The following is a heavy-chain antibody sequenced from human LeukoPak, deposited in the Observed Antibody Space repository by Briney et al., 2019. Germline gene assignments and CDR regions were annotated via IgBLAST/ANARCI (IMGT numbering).Heavy chain of an antibody. CDR3: ARHSRTTGTTSP. D-gene: IGHD1-1*01. V-gene: IGHV5-51*01. CDR2: IYPGDYDT. Sequence: GXQVXGKXXXXMGIIYPGDYDTIDSPSFQGQVTISADKSSSTCYLQWSSLKASDTAMYYCARHSRTTGTTSPWGQGTLVTVSS. J-gene: IGHJ5*02.